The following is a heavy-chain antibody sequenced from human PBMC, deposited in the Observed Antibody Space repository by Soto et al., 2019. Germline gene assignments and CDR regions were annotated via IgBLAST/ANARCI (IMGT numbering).Heavy chain of an antibody. CDR3: ARREIQGPIDY. Sequence: QVQLQESGPGLVKPSDTLSLTCAVSGYSISSSNWWGWIRQPPGKGLEWIGYIYYSGTTYYNPSLKSRVPMSVATSKNQFSLTLTSVTAVDTAVYYCARREIQGPIDYWGQGTLVTVSS. CDR2: IYYSGTT. J-gene: IGHJ4*02. CDR1: GYSISSSNW. V-gene: IGHV4-28*01. D-gene: IGHD1-26*01.